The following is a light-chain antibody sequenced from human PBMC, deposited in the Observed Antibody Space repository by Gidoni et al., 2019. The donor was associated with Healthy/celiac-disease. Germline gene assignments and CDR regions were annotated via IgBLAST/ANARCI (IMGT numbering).Light chain of an antibody. CDR3: QQRSNWYT. CDR1: QSVSSY. V-gene: IGKV3-11*01. Sequence: EIVLTQSPATLSLSPGERATLSCRASQSVSSYLAWYQQKPGQAPRPLIYDASNRATGIPARFSGSGSGTDFTLTISSLEPEDFAVYYCQQRSNWYTFXXXTKLEIK. CDR2: DAS. J-gene: IGKJ2*01.